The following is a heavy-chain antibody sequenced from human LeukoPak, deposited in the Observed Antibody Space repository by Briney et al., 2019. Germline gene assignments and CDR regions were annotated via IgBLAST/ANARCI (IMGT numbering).Heavy chain of an antibody. Sequence: GGSLRLSCAASGFTFSSYAMSWVRQAPGKGLEWVSAISGSGGSTYYADSVKGRFTISRDNSKNTLYLQMNSLRAEDTAVYYCAKLGYYYDSSGYYSSDYWGQGTLVTVSS. J-gene: IGHJ4*02. CDR2: ISGSGGST. D-gene: IGHD3-22*01. V-gene: IGHV3-23*01. CDR3: AKLGYYYDSSGYYSSDY. CDR1: GFTFSSYA.